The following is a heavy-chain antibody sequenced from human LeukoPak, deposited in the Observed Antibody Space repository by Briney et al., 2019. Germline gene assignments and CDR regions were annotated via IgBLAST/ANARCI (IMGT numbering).Heavy chain of an antibody. CDR2: IYYSGST. V-gene: IGHV4-39*07. J-gene: IGHJ6*03. Sequence: PSETLSLTCTVSGGSISSSSYYWGWIRQPPGKGLEWIGSIYYSGSTYYNPSLKSRVTISVDTSKNQFSLKLSSVTAADTAVYYCARGPPLIVVVVAATHYMDVWGKGTTVTVSS. D-gene: IGHD2-15*01. CDR1: GGSISSSSYY. CDR3: ARGPPLIVVVVAATHYMDV.